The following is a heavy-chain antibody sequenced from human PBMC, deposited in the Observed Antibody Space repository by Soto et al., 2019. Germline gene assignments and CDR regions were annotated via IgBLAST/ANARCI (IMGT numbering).Heavy chain of an antibody. D-gene: IGHD6-19*01. CDR2: ISGSGGST. CDR3: ADSSPSYRSGLSTYYSDY. V-gene: IGHV3-23*01. CDR1: GFTFSSYA. J-gene: IGHJ4*02. Sequence: EVQLLESGGGLVQPGGSLRLSCAASGFTFSSYAMSWGRQAPGKGLEWVSTISGSGGSTYYADSVKGRFTISRDNSKNPLYLHANSLRPADTAVYYCADSSPSYRSGLSTYYSDYWGQVTLVTDSS.